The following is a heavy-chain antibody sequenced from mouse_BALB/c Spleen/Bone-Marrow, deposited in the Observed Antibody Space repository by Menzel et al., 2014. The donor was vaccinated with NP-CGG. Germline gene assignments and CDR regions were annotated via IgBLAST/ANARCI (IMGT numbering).Heavy chain of an antibody. D-gene: IGHD2-3*01. Sequence: QVQLQQSGAELVRPGTSVKVSCKAPGYAFTDYLMEWLKQRPGQGLEWIGVINPGSGSTNYNEKFKDKATLTADKSSSTAYMQLSSLTSDDSAVYFCARYDGYFDYWGQGTILTVSS. J-gene: IGHJ2*01. CDR1: GYAFTDYL. V-gene: IGHV1-54*01. CDR3: ARYDGYFDY. CDR2: INPGSGST.